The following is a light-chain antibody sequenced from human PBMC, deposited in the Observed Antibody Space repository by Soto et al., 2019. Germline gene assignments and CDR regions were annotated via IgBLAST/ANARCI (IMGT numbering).Light chain of an antibody. CDR1: QSVTSRY. Sequence: EIVLTQSPGTLSLSPGERATLSCRSSQSVTSRYLAWYQQKPGQAPRLLIYGASNRATGIPERFSGSGSGTDFTLTIRRLEPEDFAVYYCQQYGSSYPWTFGQGTKVDIK. J-gene: IGKJ1*01. CDR2: GAS. V-gene: IGKV3-20*01. CDR3: QQYGSSYPWT.